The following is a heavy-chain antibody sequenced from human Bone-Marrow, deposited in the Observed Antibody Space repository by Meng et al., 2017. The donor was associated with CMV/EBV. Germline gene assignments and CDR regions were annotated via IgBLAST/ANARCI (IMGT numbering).Heavy chain of an antibody. CDR3: ARDVWGDIVVVPVAIGES. V-gene: IGHV1-2*02. CDR1: GYTFTGYY. CDR2: INPNSGGT. D-gene: IGHD2-2*01. J-gene: IGHJ5*02. Sequence: ASVKVSCKASGYTFTGYYMHWVRQAPGQGLEWMGWINPNSGGTNYAQKFQGRVTMTRDTSICTAYMELSRLRSDDTAVYYCARDVWGDIVVVPVAIGESWGQGTLVTVSS.